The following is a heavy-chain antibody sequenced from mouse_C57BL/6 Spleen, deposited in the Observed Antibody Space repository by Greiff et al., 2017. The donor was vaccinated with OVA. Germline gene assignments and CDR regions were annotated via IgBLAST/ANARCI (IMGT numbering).Heavy chain of an antibody. J-gene: IGHJ2*01. D-gene: IGHD2-4*01. Sequence: VQLKESGAELVKPGASVKLSCTASGFNIKDYYMHWVKQRTEQGLEWIGRIDPEDGETKSAPKFPGKATITADTSSNTAYLQLSSLTSEDTAVDNCARWDYDYDVYVDYWGQGTTLTVSS. CDR3: ARWDYDYDVYVDY. CDR1: GFNIKDYY. V-gene: IGHV14-2*01. CDR2: IDPEDGET.